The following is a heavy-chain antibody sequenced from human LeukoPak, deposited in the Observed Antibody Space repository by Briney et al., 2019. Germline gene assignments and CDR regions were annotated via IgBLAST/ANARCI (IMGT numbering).Heavy chain of an antibody. CDR3: ARAHPAAPYYFDY. CDR1: GGSISSGGYY. J-gene: IGHJ4*02. Sequence: SQTLSLTCTVSGGSISSGGYYWSWIRQHPGEGLEWIGYIYYSGSTYYNPSLKSRVTISVDTSKNQFSLKLSSVTAADTAVYYCARAHPAAPYYFDYWGQGTLVTVSS. CDR2: IYYSGST. V-gene: IGHV4-31*03. D-gene: IGHD2-2*01.